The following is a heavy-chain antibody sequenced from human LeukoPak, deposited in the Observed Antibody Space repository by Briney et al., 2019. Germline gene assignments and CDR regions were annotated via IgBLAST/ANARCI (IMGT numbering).Heavy chain of an antibody. Sequence: GGSLRLSCEASGLTFDDYGMHWVRQAPGKGLEWVSTISWNSASVGYVDSVEGRFTISRDNAKKTLYLQMNSLRPEDTALYYCAKDYGYSSSWYDYWGQGTLVTVSS. J-gene: IGHJ4*02. CDR3: AKDYGYSSSWYDY. CDR1: GLTFDDYG. CDR2: ISWNSASV. V-gene: IGHV3-9*01. D-gene: IGHD6-13*01.